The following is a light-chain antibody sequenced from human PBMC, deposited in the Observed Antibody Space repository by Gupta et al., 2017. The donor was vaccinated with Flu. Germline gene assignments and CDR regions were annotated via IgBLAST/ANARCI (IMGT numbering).Light chain of an antibody. Sequence: HSVFTQPPSVSAAAGQKVTISCSGSSANIGNNYVSWYQYVPGTAPQLLIQEDNRRPSGIPDRISGSKSGTSAILAITGLQTGDEAYYYCATWDNSLVTVVFGGGTKLTVL. CDR2: EDN. CDR3: ATWDNSLVTVV. J-gene: IGLJ2*01. V-gene: IGLV1-51*02. CDR1: SANIGNNY.